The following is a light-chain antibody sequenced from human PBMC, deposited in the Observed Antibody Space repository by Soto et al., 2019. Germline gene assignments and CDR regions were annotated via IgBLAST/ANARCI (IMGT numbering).Light chain of an antibody. Sequence: EIVLTQSPATLSLSPGERATLSCRASQSVSSYLAWYQQKPGLAPRPLIYAASHRATGIPARFSGSGSGPDLTLTFSSLEPEDFAVYYCQQRSNWPRGTFGQGTKVDI. CDR3: QQRSNWPRGT. CDR2: AAS. CDR1: QSVSSY. V-gene: IGKV3-11*01. J-gene: IGKJ1*01.